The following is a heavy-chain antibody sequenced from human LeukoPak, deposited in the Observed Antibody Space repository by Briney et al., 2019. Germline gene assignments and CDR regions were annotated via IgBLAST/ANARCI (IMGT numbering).Heavy chain of an antibody. CDR3: ARHYCTNGVCHNNWFDP. CDR1: ANTFISYD. J-gene: IGHJ5*02. Sequence: ASVKVSCKASANTFISYDINWVRQATGQGLEWMGWMNPDSGDTGYAQKFQGRVTMTRNTSISTAYMELRSLRSEDTAVYYCARHYCTNGVCHNNWFDPWGQGTLVTVSS. D-gene: IGHD2-8*01. CDR2: MNPDSGDT. V-gene: IGHV1-8*01.